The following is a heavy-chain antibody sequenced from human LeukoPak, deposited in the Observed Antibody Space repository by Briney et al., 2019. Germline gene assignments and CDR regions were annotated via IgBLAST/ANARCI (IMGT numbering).Heavy chain of an antibody. CDR3: AKLAGEWCMLCYYFDY. CDR2: ISYDGSNK. V-gene: IGHV3-30*18. CDR1: GFTFSNYS. J-gene: IGHJ4*02. D-gene: IGHD2-8*01. Sequence: AGGSLRLSCAASGFTFSNYSMNWVRQAPGKGLESVAVISYDGSNKYYADSVKGRFTISRDNSKNTLYLQMNSLRAEDTAVYYCAKLAGEWCMLCYYFDYWGQGTLVTVSS.